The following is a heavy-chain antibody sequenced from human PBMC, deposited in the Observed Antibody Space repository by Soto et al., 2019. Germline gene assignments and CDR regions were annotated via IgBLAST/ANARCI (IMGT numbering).Heavy chain of an antibody. D-gene: IGHD3-10*01. CDR1: GGTFSSYA. Sequence: GASVKVSCKASGGTFSSYAISWVRQAPGQGLEWMGGIIPIFGTANYAQKFQGRVTITADESTSTAYMELSSLRSEDTAVYYCARVMVRGVTKLQFDDWGQGTLVTVSS. CDR2: IIPIFGTA. V-gene: IGHV1-69*13. J-gene: IGHJ4*02. CDR3: ARVMVRGVTKLQFDD.